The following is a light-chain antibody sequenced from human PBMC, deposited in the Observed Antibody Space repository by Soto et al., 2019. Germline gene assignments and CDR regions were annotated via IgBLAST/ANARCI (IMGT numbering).Light chain of an antibody. V-gene: IGLV2-14*01. CDR2: EVS. Sequence: QSALTQPASVSGSPGQSITISCTGTSSDVGGYNHVSWYQQRPGKAHKLMIYEVSHRPSGVSNRFSGSKSGNTASLTISELQAEDEADYYCSSYTGSSTPYVFGTGTKVTV. J-gene: IGLJ1*01. CDR3: SSYTGSSTPYV. CDR1: SSDVGGYNH.